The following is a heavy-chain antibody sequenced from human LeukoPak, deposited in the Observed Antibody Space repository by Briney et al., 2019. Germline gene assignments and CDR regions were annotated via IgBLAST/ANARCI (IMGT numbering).Heavy chain of an antibody. V-gene: IGHV1-69*05. CDR1: GGTFSSYA. J-gene: IGHJ6*03. CDR3: ARGGYSYGDYYYYMDV. Sequence: ASVKVSRKASGGTFSSYAISWVRQAPGQGLEWMGGIIPIFGTANYAQKFQGRVTITTDESTSTAYMELSSLRSEDTAVYYCARGGYSYGDYYYYMDVWGKGTTVTVSS. CDR2: IIPIFGTA. D-gene: IGHD5-18*01.